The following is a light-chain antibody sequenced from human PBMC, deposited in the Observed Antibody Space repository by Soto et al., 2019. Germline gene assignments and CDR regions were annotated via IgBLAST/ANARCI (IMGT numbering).Light chain of an antibody. CDR3: QQYSTWPPLHT. CDR2: GAS. CDR1: QSVGSD. V-gene: IGKV3-15*01. J-gene: IGKJ2*01. Sequence: EILMTQSPDTLSVSPGERATLSCRASQSVGSDLAWYQQKPGQAPRLLIYGASNRAPGLPARFSGSGSGTDFTLTISNRQSEDFAVYYCQQYSTWPPLHTFGQGTKLEIK.